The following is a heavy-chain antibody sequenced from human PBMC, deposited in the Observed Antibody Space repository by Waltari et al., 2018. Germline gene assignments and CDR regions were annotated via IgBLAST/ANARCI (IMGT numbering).Heavy chain of an antibody. CDR1: GGSISSSSYY. D-gene: IGHD2-2*01. Sequence: QLQLQESGPGLVKPSETLSLTCTVSGGSISSSSYYWGWIRQPPGKGLEWMGGIIPVLGTTNYAQKFQGRVTISTDVSTTTAYIDPSRLRSDDTAVYYCARGWLEVGPFDYWGQGTLVTVSS. CDR3: ARGWLEVGPFDY. CDR2: IPVLGTT. V-gene: IGHV4-39*02. J-gene: IGHJ4*02.